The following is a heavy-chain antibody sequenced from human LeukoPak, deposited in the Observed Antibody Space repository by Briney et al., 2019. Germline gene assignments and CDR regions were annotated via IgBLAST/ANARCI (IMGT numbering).Heavy chain of an antibody. CDR3: ASPEYSSSAFDY. CDR1: GGSISSYY. CDR2: IYYSGST. J-gene: IGHJ4*02. Sequence: PSETLSLTCTVSGGSISSYYWSWIRQPPGKGLEWIGYIYYSGSTNYNPSLKSRVTISVDTSKNQFSLKLSSVTAADTAVYYCASPEYSSSAFDYWGQGTLVTVSS. V-gene: IGHV4-59*01. D-gene: IGHD6-6*01.